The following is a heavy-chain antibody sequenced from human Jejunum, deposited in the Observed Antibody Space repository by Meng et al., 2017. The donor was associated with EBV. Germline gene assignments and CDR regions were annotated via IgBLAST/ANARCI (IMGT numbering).Heavy chain of an antibody. CDR2: INPTGDST. CDR1: GDTFTSYY. CDR3: AGGMTIRQNWFDP. D-gene: IGHD5-24*01. Sequence: QVQFVLSVVEVKKPWASVKVSCKVSGDTFTSYYMHWVRQAPGQGLEWMGIINPTGDSTTYAEKFQGRPTMTRDTSTTTAYMELSSLRSEDTAVYYCAGGMTIRQNWFDPWGQGTLVTVSS. V-gene: IGHV1-46*01. J-gene: IGHJ5*02.